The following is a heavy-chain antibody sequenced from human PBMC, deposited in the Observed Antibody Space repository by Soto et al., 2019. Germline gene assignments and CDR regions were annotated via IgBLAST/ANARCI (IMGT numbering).Heavy chain of an antibody. CDR2: IWYDGSNK. D-gene: IGHD6-19*01. CDR3: ARDRGSSGWYGDAFDI. CDR1: GFTFSSYG. V-gene: IGHV3-33*01. Sequence: ESGGGVVQPGRSLRLSCAASGFTFSSYGMHWVRQAPGKGLEWVAVIWYDGSNKYYADSVKGRFTISRDNSKNTLYLQMNSLRAEDTAVYYCARDRGSSGWYGDAFDIWGQGTMVTVSS. J-gene: IGHJ3*02.